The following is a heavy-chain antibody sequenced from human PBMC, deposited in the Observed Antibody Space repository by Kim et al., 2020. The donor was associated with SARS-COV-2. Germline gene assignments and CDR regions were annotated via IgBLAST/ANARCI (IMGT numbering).Heavy chain of an antibody. V-gene: IGHV3-30*02. D-gene: IGHD4-4*01. J-gene: IGHJ6*02. CDR3: AKTTVTLYYYYYGMDV. Sequence: YVKGRFTISRDNSKNTLYLQMNSLRAEDTAVYYCAKTTVTLYYYYYGMDVWGQGTTVTVSS.